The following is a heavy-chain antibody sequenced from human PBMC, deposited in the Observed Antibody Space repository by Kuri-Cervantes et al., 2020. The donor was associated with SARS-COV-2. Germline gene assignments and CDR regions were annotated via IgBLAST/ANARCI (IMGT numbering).Heavy chain of an antibody. Sequence: GESLKISCVVSGFDFGNYGMNWVRQAPGKGLEWISYITSRSSTIYYADSVKGRFTISRDNAKNSLYLQMNSLRAEDTAVYYCARDQGLYSSSSHPEGYYYGMDVWGQGTTVTVSS. CDR1: GFDFGNYG. D-gene: IGHD6-6*01. J-gene: IGHJ6*02. V-gene: IGHV3-48*01. CDR3: ARDQGLYSSSSHPEGYYYGMDV. CDR2: ITSRSSTI.